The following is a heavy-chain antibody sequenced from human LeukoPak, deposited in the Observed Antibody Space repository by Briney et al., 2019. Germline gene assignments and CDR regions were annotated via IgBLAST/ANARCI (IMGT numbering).Heavy chain of an antibody. CDR1: GFTFSSYA. V-gene: IGHV3-23*01. CDR2: ISGSGGST. CDR3: ARGLSDRIYYYYYGMDV. D-gene: IGHD2-21*02. Sequence: PGGSLRLSCAASGFTFSSYAMSWVRQAPGKGLEWVSAISGSGGSTYYADSVKGRFTISRDNSKNTLYLQMNSLRAEDTAVYYCARGLSDRIYYYYYGMDVWGQGTTVTVSS. J-gene: IGHJ6*02.